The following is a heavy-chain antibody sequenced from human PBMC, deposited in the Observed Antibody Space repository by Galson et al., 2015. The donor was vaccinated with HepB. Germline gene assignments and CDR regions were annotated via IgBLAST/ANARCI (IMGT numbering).Heavy chain of an antibody. Sequence: SLRLSCAASGFTVSSNYMSWVRQAPGKGLEWVSVIYSGGSTYYADSVKGRFTISRDNSKNTLYLQMNSLRAEDTAVYYCARGQFIWFGDVSDAFDIWGQGTMVTVSS. J-gene: IGHJ3*02. CDR2: IYSGGST. CDR1: GFTVSSNY. D-gene: IGHD3-10*01. CDR3: ARGQFIWFGDVSDAFDI. V-gene: IGHV3-66*01.